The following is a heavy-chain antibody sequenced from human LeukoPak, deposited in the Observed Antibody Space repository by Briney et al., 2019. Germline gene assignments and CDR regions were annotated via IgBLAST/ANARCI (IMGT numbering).Heavy chain of an antibody. CDR1: GFTISSNY. V-gene: IGHV3-53*01. J-gene: IGHJ4*02. CDR3: ARQRYYYDSSGPYFDY. CDR2: IYSGGYT. Sequence: PGMSLRLSCAASGFTISSNYMSWVRQGPGKGLEWVSLIYSGGYTYYADSVKGRFTISRDNSKNTLYLQMNSLRGEDTAVYYCARQRYYYDSSGPYFDYWGQGTLVTVSS. D-gene: IGHD3-22*01.